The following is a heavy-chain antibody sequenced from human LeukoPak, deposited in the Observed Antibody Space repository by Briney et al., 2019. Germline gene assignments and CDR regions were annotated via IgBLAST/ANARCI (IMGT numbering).Heavy chain of an antibody. J-gene: IGHJ6*02. V-gene: IGHV3-23*01. Sequence: GGSLRLSCLTSGFTLSTNAMSWVRQAPGKGLEWISGISGSGASTYYADSVKGRFTISRDNAKNSLYLQMSNLRAEDTAVYFCARGGGLDVWGQGATVTVSS. D-gene: IGHD3-16*01. CDR2: ISGSGAST. CDR3: ARGGGLDV. CDR1: GFTLSTNA.